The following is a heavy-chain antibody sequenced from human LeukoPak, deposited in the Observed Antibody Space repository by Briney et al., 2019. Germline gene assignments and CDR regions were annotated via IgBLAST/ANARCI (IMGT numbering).Heavy chain of an antibody. CDR2: INPNSGGT. Sequence: ASVKVSCKASGYTFTGYYMHWARQAPGQGLEWMGWINPNSGGTNYAQKFQGRVTMTRDTSISTAYMELSRLRSDDTAVYYYARDPYGYYFDYWGQGTLVTVSS. D-gene: IGHD4-17*01. V-gene: IGHV1-2*02. CDR1: GYTFTGYY. J-gene: IGHJ4*02. CDR3: ARDPYGYYFDY.